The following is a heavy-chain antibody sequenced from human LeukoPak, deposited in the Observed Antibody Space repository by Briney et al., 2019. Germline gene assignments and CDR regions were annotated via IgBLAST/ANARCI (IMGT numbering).Heavy chain of an antibody. CDR2: IWYDGINE. V-gene: IGHV3-33*01. CDR1: GFTFSSSG. D-gene: IGHD6-13*01. CDR3: VRDKGSSWGEKYYFDY. Sequence: PGGSLRLSCAASGFTFSSSGMHWVRQALDKGLEWVALIWYDGINEYYADSVKGRFSISRDDSKNTLYLQMNSLRAEDTAVYYCVRDKGSSWGEKYYFDYWGQGTLVTVSS. J-gene: IGHJ4*02.